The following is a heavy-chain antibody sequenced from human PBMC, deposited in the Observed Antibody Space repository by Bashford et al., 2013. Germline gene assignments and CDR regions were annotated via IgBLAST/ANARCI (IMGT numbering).Heavy chain of an antibody. D-gene: IGHD3-22*01. CDR1: GYTFSDYG. V-gene: IGHV1-18*01. Sequence: SVKVSCRASGYTFSDYGVSWMRQAPGQGLEWMGWISVSNGKTNYAQKLQGRVTLTTDTSTATAYMELRSLTSDDTAVYYCARGGLNYYDISGYYFPFDSWGQGTLVTVSS. CDR2: ISVSNGKT. CDR3: ARGGLNYYDISGYYFPFDS. J-gene: IGHJ4*02.